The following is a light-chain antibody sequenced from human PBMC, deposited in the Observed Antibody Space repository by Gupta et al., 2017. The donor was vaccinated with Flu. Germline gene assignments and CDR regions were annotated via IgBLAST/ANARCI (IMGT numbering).Light chain of an antibody. Sequence: VSWYQQFPGTGPKLLIYEDYKRLSGIPDRFSASKSGTSATLGIAGLQTGDEADYYCGSWDNGLSVFVFGTGTMVTV. CDR3: GSWDNGLSVFV. J-gene: IGLJ1*01. CDR2: EDY. V-gene: IGLV1-51*01.